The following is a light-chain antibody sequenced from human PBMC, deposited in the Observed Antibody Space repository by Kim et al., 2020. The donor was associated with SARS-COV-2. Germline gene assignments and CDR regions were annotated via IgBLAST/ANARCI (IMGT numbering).Light chain of an antibody. CDR3: QQYYSSPIT. CDR2: WAS. J-gene: IGKJ5*01. Sequence: DIVMTQSPDSLAVSLGERATINCKPSQTVLYSSNNKNYLAWYQQKPGQPPKLLIYWASTRESGVPDRFRGSGSGTDFTLTISSLQAEDVAVYYCQQYYSSPITFGQGTRLEIK. V-gene: IGKV4-1*01. CDR1: QTVLYSSNNKNY.